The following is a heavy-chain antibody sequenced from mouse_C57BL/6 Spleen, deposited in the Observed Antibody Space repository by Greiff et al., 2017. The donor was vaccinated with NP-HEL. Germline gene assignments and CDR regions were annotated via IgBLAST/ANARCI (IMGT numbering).Heavy chain of an antibody. D-gene: IGHD2-2*01. Sequence: EVKVVESGGDLVKPGGSLKLSCAASGFTFSSYGMSWVRQTPDKRLEWVATISSGGSYTYYPDSVKGRFTISRDNAKNTLYLQMSSLKSEDTAMYYCARQGYGYDGFAYWGQGTLVTVSA. J-gene: IGHJ3*01. CDR3: ARQGYGYDGFAY. V-gene: IGHV5-6*01. CDR2: ISSGGSYT. CDR1: GFTFSSYG.